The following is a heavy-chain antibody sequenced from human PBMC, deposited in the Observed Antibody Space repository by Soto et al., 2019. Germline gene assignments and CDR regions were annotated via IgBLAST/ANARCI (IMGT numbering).Heavy chain of an antibody. D-gene: IGHD6-13*01. CDR1: GGTFSSYA. V-gene: IGHV1-69*13. CDR3: ARGRAAAGIYYYYGMDV. Sequence: SVKVSCKASGGTFSSYAISWVRQAPGQGLEWMGGIIPIFGTANYAQKFQGRVTITADESTSTAYMELSSLRSVDTAVYYCARGRAAAGIYYYYGMDVWGQGTTVTVSS. CDR2: IIPIFGTA. J-gene: IGHJ6*02.